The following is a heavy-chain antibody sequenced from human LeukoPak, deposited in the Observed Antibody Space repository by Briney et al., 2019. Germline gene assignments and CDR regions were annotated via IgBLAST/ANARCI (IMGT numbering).Heavy chain of an antibody. J-gene: IGHJ4*02. Sequence: GGSLRLSCAASGFTFSTYNMNWVRQAPGKGLEWVSSITSGGTYTYYADSVKGRFTTSRDNAKNSLSLQLSRLRAEDTAVYYCARGYYDILAASYKWTPDYWGQGILVTVSS. CDR3: ARGYYDILAASYKWTPDY. CDR1: GFTFSTYN. D-gene: IGHD3-9*01. V-gene: IGHV3-21*06. CDR2: ITSGGTYT.